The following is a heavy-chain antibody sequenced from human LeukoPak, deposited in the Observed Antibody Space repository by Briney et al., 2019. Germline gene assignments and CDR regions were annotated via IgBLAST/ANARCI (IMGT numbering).Heavy chain of an antibody. Sequence: SETLSLTCTVSGGSISSYYWSWIRQPPGKGLERIGYIYYSGSTNYNPSLKSRVTISVDTSKNQFSLKLGSVTAADTAVYYCARVSGSGYYYYYFDYWGQGTLVTVSS. J-gene: IGHJ4*02. V-gene: IGHV4-59*01. CDR1: GGSISSYY. CDR3: ARVSGSGYYYYYFDY. CDR2: IYYSGST. D-gene: IGHD3-22*01.